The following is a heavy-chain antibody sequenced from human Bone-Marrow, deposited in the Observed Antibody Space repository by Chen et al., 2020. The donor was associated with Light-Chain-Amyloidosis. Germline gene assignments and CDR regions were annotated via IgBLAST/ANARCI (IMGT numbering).Heavy chain of an antibody. V-gene: IGHV4-38-2*02. CDR1: GNSISRGYF. Sequence: QVLLQQSGPGLVKPSETLSLICAVSGNSISRGYFWGWIQQPPGKGLEWIGVLDFYHGGSPYYSPSLKSRVTITADTAKNQFSLILSSVTAADTAVYHCAREVPAVKKNYMDVWGKGTTVIVSS. CDR3: AREVPAVKKNYMDV. D-gene: IGHD2-2*01. J-gene: IGHJ6*03. CDR2: FYHGGSP.